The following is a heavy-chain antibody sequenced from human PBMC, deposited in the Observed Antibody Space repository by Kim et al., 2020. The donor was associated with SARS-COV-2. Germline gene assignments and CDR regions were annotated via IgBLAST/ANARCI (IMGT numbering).Heavy chain of an antibody. CDR3: ATIDFDLDY. V-gene: IGHV4-39*01. J-gene: IGHJ4*02. Sequence: SETLSLICTVSGGSISSSSYYWGWIRQPPGKGLEWIGSIYYSGNTYYNPSLESRVAISVDTSKNQFSLKLSSVTAADTAVYYCATIDFDLDYWGQGTLVTVSS. CDR2: IYYSGNT. CDR1: GGSISSSSYY. D-gene: IGHD3-3*01.